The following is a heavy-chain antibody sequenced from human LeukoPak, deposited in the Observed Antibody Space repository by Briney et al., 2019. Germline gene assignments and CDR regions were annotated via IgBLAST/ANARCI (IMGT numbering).Heavy chain of an antibody. V-gene: IGHV3-21*01. CDR2: ISSSSSYI. CDR1: GFTFSSYS. J-gene: IGHJ3*02. D-gene: IGHD5-12*01. Sequence: PGGSLRLSCAASGFTFSSYSMNWVRQAPGKGLEWVSSISSSSSYIYYADSVKGRFTISRDNAKNSLYLQMNSLRAEDTAVYYCARLGGVATIWFGAFDIWGQGTMVTVSS. CDR3: ARLGGVATIWFGAFDI.